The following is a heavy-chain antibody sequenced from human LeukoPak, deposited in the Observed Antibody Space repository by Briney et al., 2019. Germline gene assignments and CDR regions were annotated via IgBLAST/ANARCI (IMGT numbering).Heavy chain of an antibody. CDR2: INPSGGST. J-gene: IGHJ4*02. CDR3: ASEIVDYYGSGSWPFDY. D-gene: IGHD3-10*01. V-gene: IGHV1-46*01. CDR1: GYTFTSYY. Sequence: ASVKVSCKASGYTFTSYYMHWVRQAPGQGLEWMGIINPSGGSTSYAQKFQGRVTMTRDTSTSTVYMELRSLRSEDTAVYYCASEIVDYYGSGSWPFDYWGQGTLVTVSS.